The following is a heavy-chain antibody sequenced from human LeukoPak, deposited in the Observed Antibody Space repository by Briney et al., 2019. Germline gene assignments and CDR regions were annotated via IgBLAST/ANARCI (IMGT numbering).Heavy chain of an antibody. J-gene: IGHJ6*03. D-gene: IGHD1-1*01. CDR3: ATPPPGYSFSNHYYYMDA. CDR2: IIPLFGTV. Sequence: ASVKVSCKPSGGTINDYAVYWVRQAPGQGLEWMARIIPLFGTVNYAQKFQDRPTVSADKSTNTAHMELSSLRFEDTAIYYCATPPPGYSFSNHYYYMDAWGRGTTVTVSS. CDR1: GGTINDYA. V-gene: IGHV1-69*06.